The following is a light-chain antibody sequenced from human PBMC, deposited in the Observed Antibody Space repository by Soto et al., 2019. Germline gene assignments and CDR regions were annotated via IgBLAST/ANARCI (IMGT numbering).Light chain of an antibody. J-gene: IGKJ4*02. CDR3: QRFHSFPRT. V-gene: IGKV1-13*02. Sequence: ASVRDRVTITCRSSQRFSSYLNWYQQKPGKAPNLLIYDASTLESGVPSRFSGSGSGTEFTLTISSLQAEDVVSYCCQRFHSFPRTFGEGTKVDI. CDR1: QRFSSY. CDR2: DAS.